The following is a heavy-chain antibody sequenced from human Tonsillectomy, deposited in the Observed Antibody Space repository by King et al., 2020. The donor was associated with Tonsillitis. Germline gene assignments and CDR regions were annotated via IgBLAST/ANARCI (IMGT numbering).Heavy chain of an antibody. CDR2: ITA. Sequence: QLVQSGAEVKKPGSSVKVSCKASGGTFSSYTISWVRQAPGQGLEWMGGITAKYAQKFQGRVTITADESTSTAYMELSSLRSEDTAMYYCARVGLSRYGMASVFDNWVQGTLVTVSS. CDR3: ARVGLSRYGMASVFDN. V-gene: IGHV1-69*01. J-gene: IGHJ4*02. D-gene: IGHD5-24*01. CDR1: GGTFSSYT.